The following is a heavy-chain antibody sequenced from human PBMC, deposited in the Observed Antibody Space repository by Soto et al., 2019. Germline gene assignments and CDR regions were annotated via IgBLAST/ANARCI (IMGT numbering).Heavy chain of an antibody. V-gene: IGHV4-39*01. Sequence: SDTLSRTCSFSVGSINSIIYVWCFFRQPPGKGLDLIVSIYDIGSTYYNPSLRSRVTISFDTSKNQFSLKLSSVTAADRAVFYCARHYRSAYTKWLDQWGPGHMVHVSS. CDR3: ARHYRSAYTKWLDQ. CDR2: IYDIGST. D-gene: IGHD6-19*01. CDR1: VGSINSIIYV. J-gene: IGHJ5*02.